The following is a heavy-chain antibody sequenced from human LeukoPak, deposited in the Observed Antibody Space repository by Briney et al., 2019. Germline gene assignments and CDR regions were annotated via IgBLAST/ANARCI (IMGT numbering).Heavy chain of an antibody. CDR3: ARDLLKVATDY. CDR2: IWYDVINK. V-gene: IGHV3-33*01. Sequence: GGSLRLSCAASGFTFSNYGMHWVRQAPGKGLEWVADIWYDVINKNYADSVKGRFSISRDNSKNTLYLQMNSLRAEDTAVYYCARDLLKVATDYWGQGTLVTVSS. D-gene: IGHD5-12*01. CDR1: GFTFSNYG. J-gene: IGHJ4*02.